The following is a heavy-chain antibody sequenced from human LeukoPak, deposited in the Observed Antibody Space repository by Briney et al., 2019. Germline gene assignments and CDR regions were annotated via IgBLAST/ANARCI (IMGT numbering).Heavy chain of an antibody. Sequence: SETLSLTCTVSGGSISSGDYYWGWIRQPPGKGLEWIGYIYYSGSTYYNPSLKGPFTLSVEPSKNQFSLQLSSVTAADTAVYHCARGTLEWLLRYYYYGMDGWGQGTTVTVSS. J-gene: IGHJ6*02. CDR3: ARGTLEWLLRYYYYGMDG. V-gene: IGHV4-30-4*01. CDR2: IYYSGST. CDR1: GGSISSGDYY. D-gene: IGHD3-3*01.